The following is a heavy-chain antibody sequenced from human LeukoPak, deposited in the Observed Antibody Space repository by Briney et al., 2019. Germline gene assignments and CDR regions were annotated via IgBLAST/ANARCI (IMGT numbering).Heavy chain of an antibody. Sequence: SQTLSLTCAISGDSVSSNSAAWNWIRQSPSRGLEWLGRTYYRSKWYNDYAVSVKSRITINPNKSKSQLSLQLNSVTPDDTAVYYCARNERAYYYDSSGYRFDYWGQGTLVTVSS. V-gene: IGHV6-1*01. CDR2: TYYRSKWYN. J-gene: IGHJ4*02. CDR3: ARNERAYYYDSSGYRFDY. CDR1: GDSVSSNSAA. D-gene: IGHD3-22*01.